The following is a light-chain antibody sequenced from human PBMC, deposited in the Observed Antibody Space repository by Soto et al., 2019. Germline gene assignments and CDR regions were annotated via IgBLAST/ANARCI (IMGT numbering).Light chain of an antibody. CDR1: NVGGYNY. CDR3: SSYAGSNNLGV. Sequence: QSALTQPPSASGSPGQSVTISCTGSNVGGYNYVSWYQQHPGKAPKLMIYEVSKRPSGVPDRFSGSKSGNTASLTVSGLQAEDEADYYCSSYAGSNNLGVFGGGTKLTVL. V-gene: IGLV2-8*01. CDR2: EVS. J-gene: IGLJ3*02.